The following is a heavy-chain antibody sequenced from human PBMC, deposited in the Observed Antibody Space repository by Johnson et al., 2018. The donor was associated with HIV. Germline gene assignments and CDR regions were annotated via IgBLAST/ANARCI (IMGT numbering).Heavy chain of an antibody. CDR3: VCLRAWTFDI. Sequence: QVRLVESGGGLVQPGGSLRLSCAASGFTFSSYAMHWVRQAPGKGLEWVAVISYDGSNKYYADSVKGRFTISRDNAKNSLYLQMHSLRAEDTAVYYCVCLRAWTFDIWGQGTMVTVSS. CDR1: GFTFSSYA. J-gene: IGHJ3*02. CDR2: ISYDGSNK. D-gene: IGHD3-10*01. V-gene: IGHV3-30*04.